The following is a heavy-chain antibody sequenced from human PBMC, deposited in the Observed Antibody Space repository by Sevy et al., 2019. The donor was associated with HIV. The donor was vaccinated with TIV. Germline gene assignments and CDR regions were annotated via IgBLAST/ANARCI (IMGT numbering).Heavy chain of an antibody. J-gene: IGHJ3*02. Sequence: GGSLRLSCAASGFTFSTYTMNWVRQAPGKGLEWVSSISSSSNYIYYADSVKGRFTISRDNAKNSLYLQMNSLRAEDTALYYCARPYGSGSWEAFDSWGQGKMVTVSS. CDR2: ISSSSNYI. CDR1: GFTFSTYT. V-gene: IGHV3-21*01. CDR3: ARPYGSGSWEAFDS. D-gene: IGHD3-10*01.